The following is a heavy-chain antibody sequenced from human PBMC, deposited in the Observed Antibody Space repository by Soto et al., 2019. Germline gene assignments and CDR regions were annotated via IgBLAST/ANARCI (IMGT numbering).Heavy chain of an antibody. V-gene: IGHV1-18*01. CDR1: GYTFTSYG. D-gene: IGHD2-15*01. Sequence: QVQLVQSGAEVKKPGASVKVSCKASGYTFTSYGISWVRQAPGHGLEWMGWISAYNGNTNYAQKLQGRVTMTTDTSTSTAYMELRSLRSDDTAVYYCARVVKDIVVVVAATPFDYWGQGTLVTVSS. CDR3: ARVVKDIVVVVAATPFDY. CDR2: ISAYNGNT. J-gene: IGHJ4*02.